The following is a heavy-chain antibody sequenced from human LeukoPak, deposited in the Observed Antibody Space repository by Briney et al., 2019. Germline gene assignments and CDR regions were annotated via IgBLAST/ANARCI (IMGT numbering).Heavy chain of an antibody. D-gene: IGHD6-6*01. J-gene: IGHJ4*02. CDR3: AREGAPSIAALLFDY. Sequence: SQTLSLTCAISGDSVSSNSAAWNWIRQSPSRGLEWLGRAYYRSKWYNDYAVSVKSRITINPDTSKNQFSLQLNSVTPEDTAVYYCAREGAPSIAALLFDYWGQGTLVTVSS. V-gene: IGHV6-1*01. CDR2: AYYRSKWYN. CDR1: GDSVSSNSAA.